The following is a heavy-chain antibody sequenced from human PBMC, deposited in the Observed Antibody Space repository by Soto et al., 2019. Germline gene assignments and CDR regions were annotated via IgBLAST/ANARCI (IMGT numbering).Heavy chain of an antibody. CDR2: IIPIFGTA. Sequence: GASVKVSCKASGYTFTSYAISWVRQAPGQGLEWMGGIIPIFGTANYAQKFQGRVTITADESTSTAYMELSSLRSEDTAVYYCARERASVGTLDYWGQGTLVTVSS. J-gene: IGHJ4*02. CDR3: ARERASVGTLDY. CDR1: GYTFTSYA. V-gene: IGHV1-69*13.